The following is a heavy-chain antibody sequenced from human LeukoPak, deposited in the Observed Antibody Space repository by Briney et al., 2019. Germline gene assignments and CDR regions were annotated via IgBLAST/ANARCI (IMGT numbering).Heavy chain of an antibody. Sequence: ASVKVSCKASGYTFTSYHMHWVRQAPGQGLEWMGIINPSGGTTNYAQKFRGRVTMTRDMSTSTVYMELSSLRSEDTAVYYCARDAGADNWFDPWGQGTLVTVSS. CDR3: ARDAGADNWFDP. CDR2: INPSGGTT. D-gene: IGHD7-27*01. V-gene: IGHV1-46*01. J-gene: IGHJ5*02. CDR1: GYTFTSYH.